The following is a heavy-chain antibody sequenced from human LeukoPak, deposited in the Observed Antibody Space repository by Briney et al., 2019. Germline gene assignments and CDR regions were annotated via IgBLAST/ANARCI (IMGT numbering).Heavy chain of an antibody. Sequence: PGGSLRLSCAASGFTFSSYSVNWVRQAPGKGLEWVSYISSSSSTIYYADSVKGRFTISRDNAKNSLYLQMNSLRDEDTAVYYCARDSYGSGNYYSPIDYWGQGTLVTVSS. CDR2: ISSSSSTI. CDR3: ARDSYGSGNYYSPIDY. D-gene: IGHD3-10*01. J-gene: IGHJ4*02. V-gene: IGHV3-48*02. CDR1: GFTFSSYS.